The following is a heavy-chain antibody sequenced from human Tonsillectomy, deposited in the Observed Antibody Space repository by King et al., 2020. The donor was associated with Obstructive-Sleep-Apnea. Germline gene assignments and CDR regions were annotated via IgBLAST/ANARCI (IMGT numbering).Heavy chain of an antibody. CDR3: AKGAASGPFDY. Sequence: LVESGGGVVQPGRSLRLSCAASDFTFSTYGMHWVRQAPGKGLEWVAFIRYDGSNKYYADSVKGRFTISRDNSKNTLYLQMNSLRTEDTAVYYCAKGAASGPFDYWGQGTLVTVSS. V-gene: IGHV3-30*02. CDR1: DFTFSTYG. CDR2: IRYDGSNK. J-gene: IGHJ4*02. D-gene: IGHD1-26*01.